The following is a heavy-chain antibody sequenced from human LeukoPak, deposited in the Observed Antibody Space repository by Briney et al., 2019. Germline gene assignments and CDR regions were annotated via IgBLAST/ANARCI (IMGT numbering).Heavy chain of an antibody. D-gene: IGHD6-13*01. CDR1: GFTFSSYA. CDR3: AREGIAAPEDYYYGMDV. CDR2: ISSNGGST. V-gene: IGHV3-64*01. J-gene: IGHJ6*02. Sequence: PGGSLRLSCAASGFTFSSYAMHWVRQAPGKGLEYVSAISSNGGSTYYANSVKGRFTISRDNSKNTLYPQMGSLRAEDMAVYYCAREGIAAPEDYYYGMDVWGQGTTVTVSS.